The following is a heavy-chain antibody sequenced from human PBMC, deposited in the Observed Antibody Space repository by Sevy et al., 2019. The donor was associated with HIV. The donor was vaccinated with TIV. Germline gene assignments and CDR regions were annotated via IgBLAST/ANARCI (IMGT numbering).Heavy chain of an antibody. CDR3: ARVPAALGAFDP. D-gene: IGHD2-2*01. J-gene: IGHJ5*02. CDR1: GFSVSSNY. Sequence: GESLKISCAASGFSVSSNYMSWVRQAAGKGLEWVSVIYSGGSTYYADSVKGRFTISRDNSKNTLYLQMNSLRAEDTAVYYCARVPAALGAFDPWGQGTLVTVSS. V-gene: IGHV3-53*01. CDR2: IYSGGST.